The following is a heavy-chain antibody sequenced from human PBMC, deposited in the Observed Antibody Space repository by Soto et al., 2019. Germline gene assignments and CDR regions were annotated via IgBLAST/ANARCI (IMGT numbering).Heavy chain of an antibody. CDR3: AREQPRSDRSNWYFDW. CDR2: ISSSSSII. Sequence: EVQLVDSGGGLVHPGGSLRLSCVASRFTFSSYGMNWVRQAPGKGLEWVSYISSSSSIIYYADSVKGRFTISRDNAKNSLYLQMNSLRAEDTAMYYYAREQPRSDRSNWYFDWWVQGTLVTVSS. J-gene: IGHJ4*02. CDR1: RFTFSSYG. D-gene: IGHD6-13*01. V-gene: IGHV3-48*01.